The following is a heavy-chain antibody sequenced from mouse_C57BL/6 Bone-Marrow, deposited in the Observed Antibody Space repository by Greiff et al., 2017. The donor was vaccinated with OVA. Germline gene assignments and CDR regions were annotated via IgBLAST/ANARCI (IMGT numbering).Heavy chain of an antibody. CDR1: GFTFSDYY. CDR2: INYDGSST. CDR3: ARGRYYGSGYFDV. J-gene: IGHJ1*03. D-gene: IGHD1-1*01. V-gene: IGHV5-16*01. Sequence: EVQVVESEGGLVQPGSSMKLSCTASGFTFSDYYMAWVRQVPENGLEWVANINYDGSSTYYLDSLKSRFIISRDNAKNILYLQMSSLKSEDTATYYCARGRYYGSGYFDVWGTGTTVTVSS.